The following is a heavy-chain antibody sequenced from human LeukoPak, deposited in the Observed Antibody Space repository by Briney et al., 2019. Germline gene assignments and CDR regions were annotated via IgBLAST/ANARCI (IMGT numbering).Heavy chain of an antibody. J-gene: IGHJ6*03. CDR1: GYTLTSYY. CDR3: ARAGGYDVVKYYYYYMDV. D-gene: IGHD5-12*01. V-gene: IGHV1-46*01. CDR2: INPSGGST. Sequence: VASVTVSCKASGYTLTSYYMHWVRQAPGQGLEWMGIINPSGGSTSYAQKFQGRVTMTRDMSTSTVYMELSSLRSEDTAVYYCARAGGYDVVKYYYYYMDVWGKGTTVTVSS.